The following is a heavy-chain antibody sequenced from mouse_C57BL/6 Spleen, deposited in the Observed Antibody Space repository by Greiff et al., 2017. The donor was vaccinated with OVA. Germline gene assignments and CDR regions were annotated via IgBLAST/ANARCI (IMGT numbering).Heavy chain of an antibody. V-gene: IGHV1-55*01. J-gene: IGHJ1*03. CDR1: GYTFTSYW. CDR3: AREGPPPRTSYWYFDV. Sequence: QVQLQQPGAELVKPGASVKMSCKASGYTFTSYWITWVKQRPGQGLEWIGDIYPGSGSTKYNEKFKSKATLTVDTSSSTAYMQLRSLTSEHSVVYYRAREGPPPRTSYWYFDVWGTGTTVTVSS. CDR2: IYPGSGST. D-gene: IGHD2-13*01.